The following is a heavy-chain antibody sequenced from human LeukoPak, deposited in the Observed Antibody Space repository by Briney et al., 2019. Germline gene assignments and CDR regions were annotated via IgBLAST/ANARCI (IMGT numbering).Heavy chain of an antibody. CDR1: GYTFTSYD. CDR2: INPSGGST. V-gene: IGHV1-46*01. Sequence: GASVKVSCKASGYTFTSYDINWVRQATGQGLEWMGWINPSGGSTSYAQKFQGRVTMTRDMSTSTVYMELSSLRSEDTAVYYCAREAVRDGYNSWYFDLWGRGTLVTVSS. D-gene: IGHD5-24*01. CDR3: AREAVRDGYNSWYFDL. J-gene: IGHJ2*01.